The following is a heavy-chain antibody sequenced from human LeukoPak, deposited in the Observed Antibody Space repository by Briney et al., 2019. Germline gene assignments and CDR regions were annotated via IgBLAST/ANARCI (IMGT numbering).Heavy chain of an antibody. V-gene: IGHV4-39*07. CDR2: INHSGST. CDR1: GGSISSGSYY. D-gene: IGHD2-15*01. Sequence: SETLSLTCTVSGGSISSGSYYWSWIRQPPGKGLEWIGEINHSGSTNYNPSLKSRVTISVDTSKNQFSLKLSSVTAADTAVYYCARRGSGGSCWWDWGQGTLVTVSS. J-gene: IGHJ4*02. CDR3: ARRGSGGSCWWD.